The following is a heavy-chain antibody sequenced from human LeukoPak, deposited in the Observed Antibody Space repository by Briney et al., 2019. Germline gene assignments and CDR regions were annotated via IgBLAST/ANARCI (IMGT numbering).Heavy chain of an antibody. D-gene: IGHD3-22*01. J-gene: IGHJ4*02. CDR2: IYYSGST. Sequence: PSETLSLTCTVSGGSISSYYWSWIRQPPGKGLEWIGYIYYSGSTNYNPSLKSRVTISVDTSKNQFSLKLSSVTAADTAVYYCARDTAYDSSGYYFDWGQGTLVTVSS. CDR3: ARDTAYDSSGYYFD. V-gene: IGHV4-59*01. CDR1: GGSISSYY.